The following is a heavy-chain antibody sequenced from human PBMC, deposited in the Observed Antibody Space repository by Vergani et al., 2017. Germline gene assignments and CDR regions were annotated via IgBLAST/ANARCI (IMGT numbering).Heavy chain of an antibody. V-gene: IGHV3-66*02. J-gene: IGHJ4*02. D-gene: IGHD6-19*01. CDR1: GFTVSSNY. CDR3: ARDEGRGNIAVTG. Sequence: EVQLVESGGGLVQPGGSLRLSCAASGFTVSSNYMSWVRQAPGKGLEWVSVIYSGGSTYYADSVKGRFTISRDNSKNTLYLQMNSLRAEDTAVYYCARDEGRGNIAVTGGGQGTLVTVSS. CDR2: IYSGGST.